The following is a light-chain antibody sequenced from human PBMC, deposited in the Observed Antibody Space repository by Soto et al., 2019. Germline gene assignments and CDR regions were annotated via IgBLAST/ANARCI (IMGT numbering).Light chain of an antibody. CDR3: QQYDDWPPA. CDR2: DAS. CDR1: QSVSSY. J-gene: IGKJ4*01. Sequence: EIVLTQSPATLSLSPGERATLSCRASQSVSSYLAWYQQKPGQAPRLLIYDASNRATGIPARFSGSGSGTDFTLTISSLEPEDFAVYYCQQYDDWPPALGGGTKVDIK. V-gene: IGKV3-11*01.